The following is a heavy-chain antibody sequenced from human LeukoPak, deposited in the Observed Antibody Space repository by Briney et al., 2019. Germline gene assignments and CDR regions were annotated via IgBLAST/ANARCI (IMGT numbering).Heavy chain of an antibody. Sequence: ASVKVSCKASGYTFTSYYMHWVRQAPGQGLEWMGIINPSGGSTSYAQKFQGRVTMTRDTSISTAYMELSRLRSDDTAVYYCARVLDDSGGYYFILGAFDIWGLGTMVTVSS. CDR3: ARVLDDSGGYYFILGAFDI. V-gene: IGHV1-46*01. CDR1: GYTFTSYY. D-gene: IGHD3-22*01. CDR2: INPSGGST. J-gene: IGHJ3*02.